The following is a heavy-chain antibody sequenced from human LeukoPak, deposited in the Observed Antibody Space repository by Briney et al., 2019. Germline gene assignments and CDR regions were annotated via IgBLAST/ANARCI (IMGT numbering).Heavy chain of an antibody. CDR1: GFIFSSYG. J-gene: IGHJ4*02. V-gene: IGHV3-23*01. D-gene: IGHD1-1*01. Sequence: PGGSLRLSCTASGFIFSSYGMSWVRQTPEKGLKWVSSISGSAVHSFYADSVKGRFTISRDNSRNTLFLQMNSLRAEDTAVYYCAKTPYDNYQYYFDYWGQGILVTVSS. CDR2: ISGSAVHS. CDR3: AKTPYDNYQYYFDY.